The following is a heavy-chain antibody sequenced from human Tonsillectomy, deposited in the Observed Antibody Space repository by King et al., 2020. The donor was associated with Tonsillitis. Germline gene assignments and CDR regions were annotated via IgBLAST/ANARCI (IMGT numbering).Heavy chain of an antibody. CDR1: GFSLSTSGVG. CDR2: IYWDDDK. J-gene: IGHJ3*02. D-gene: IGHD4-17*01. CDR3: AHGDGPPASIYGDYLVLDAFDI. Sequence: TLKESGPTLVKPTQTLTLTCTFSGFSLSTSGVGVGWIRQPPGKALEWLALIYWDDDKRYSPSLKSRLTITKDTSKNQVVLTMTNMDPVDTATYYCAHGDGPPASIYGDYLVLDAFDIWGQGTMVTVSS. V-gene: IGHV2-5*02.